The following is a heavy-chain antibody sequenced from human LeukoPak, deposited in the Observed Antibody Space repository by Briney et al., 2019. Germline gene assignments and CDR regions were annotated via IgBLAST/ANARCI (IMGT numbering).Heavy chain of an antibody. CDR3: AKDHGGYGSFDY. J-gene: IGHJ4*02. V-gene: IGHV3-23*01. Sequence: QPGGSLRLSCAASGFFFSTFGMSWVRQAPGKGLEWVSAISVGGGNTYYADSVKGRFTISRDNSRDTLYLQMNSLRAEDTAVYYCAKDHGGYGSFDYWGQGTLVTVSS. D-gene: IGHD3-10*01. CDR2: ISVGGGNT. CDR1: GFFFSTFG.